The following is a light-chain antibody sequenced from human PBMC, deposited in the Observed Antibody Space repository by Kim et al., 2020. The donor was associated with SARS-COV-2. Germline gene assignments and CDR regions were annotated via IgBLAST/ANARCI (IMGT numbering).Light chain of an antibody. CDR3: QHLSSPLT. Sequence: DIQLTQSPSFLSASVGDRVTITCRASQDISTYLAWYQQKPGKAPNLLICAAPTLRNGVPSRFSGSGSGTEFTLTISSLQPEDFATYYCQHLSSPLTFGGGTKLEI. J-gene: IGKJ4*01. CDR2: AAP. V-gene: IGKV1-9*01. CDR1: QDISTY.